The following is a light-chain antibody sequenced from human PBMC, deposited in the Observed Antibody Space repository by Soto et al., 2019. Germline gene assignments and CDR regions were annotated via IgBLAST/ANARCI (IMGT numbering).Light chain of an antibody. CDR2: KAS. CDR3: QQYNSYSIT. J-gene: IGKJ5*01. Sequence: DIQMTQSPSTLSASVGDRVTITCRASQSISSWLAWYQQKPGKAPKLLIYKASSLESGVPSRLSGSGSGTEFTLTISSLQPDDFATHYCQQYNSYSITFGQGTRLEIK. CDR1: QSISSW. V-gene: IGKV1-5*03.